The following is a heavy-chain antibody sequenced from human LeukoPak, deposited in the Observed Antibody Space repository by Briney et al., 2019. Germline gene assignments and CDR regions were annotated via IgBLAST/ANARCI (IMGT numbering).Heavy chain of an antibody. D-gene: IGHD2-2*01. CDR2: ISGGGGST. CDR3: AKFGFCSSTSCPAAY. J-gene: IGHJ4*02. Sequence: PGGTLRLSCAASGFTFSSYGMSWVRQAPGKGLEWVSAISGGGGSTYYADSVKGRFTISRDNSENTLYLQMNSLRAEDTAVYYCAKFGFCSSTSCPAAYWGQGTLVTVSS. V-gene: IGHV3-23*01. CDR1: GFTFSSYG.